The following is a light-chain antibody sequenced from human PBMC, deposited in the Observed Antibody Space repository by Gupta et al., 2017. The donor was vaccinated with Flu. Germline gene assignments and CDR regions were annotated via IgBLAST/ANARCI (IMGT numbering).Light chain of an antibody. J-gene: IGLJ2*01. CDR1: ALPKQY. CDR2: KDS. V-gene: IGLV3-25*03. CDR3: QSADSSGTYVV. Sequence: SSDLPHPPSVSVSPGHTPRITCSGDALPKQYDYWYQQKPGQAPELVIYKDSERHSGIPERFSGSSSGTTGTLTISGVQAEDEADYYCQSADSSGTYVVFGGGTKLTVL.